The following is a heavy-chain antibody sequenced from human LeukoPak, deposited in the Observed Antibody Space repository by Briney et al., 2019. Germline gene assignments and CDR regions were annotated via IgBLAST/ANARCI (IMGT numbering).Heavy chain of an antibody. CDR3: AKRHGDYFDY. V-gene: IGHV3-23*01. CDR1: GFPFSSYA. D-gene: IGHD4-17*01. CDR2: ISDSFRIT. Sequence: GASLRLSCAASGFPFSSYAMSWVRQPPGKGLECVSTISDSFRITDDADSVKGRFTISRDNSKNTLYLQMNTLRAEYTAVYYCAKRHGDYFDYWGQGTLVTVSS. J-gene: IGHJ4*02.